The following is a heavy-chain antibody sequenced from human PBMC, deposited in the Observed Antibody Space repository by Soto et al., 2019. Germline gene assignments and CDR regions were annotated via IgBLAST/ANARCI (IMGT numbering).Heavy chain of an antibody. J-gene: IGHJ4*02. V-gene: IGHV3-7*01. D-gene: IGHD6-19*01. CDR2: INQDGREK. CDR1: GFTFSNNW. Sequence: EVQLVESGGGLVQPGGSLRLSCVDSGFTFSNNWMSWVRQAQGKGLEWVANINQDGREKYYVDFVKGRFTISRDNAKNSLYLEVNSLRAEDTAVYYCARDGRGYSSGWYDFDYWGQGTLVTVSS. CDR3: ARDGRGYSSGWYDFDY.